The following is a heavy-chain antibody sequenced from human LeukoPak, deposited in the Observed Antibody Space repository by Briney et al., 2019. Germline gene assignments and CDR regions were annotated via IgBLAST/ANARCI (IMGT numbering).Heavy chain of an antibody. CDR3: AKEASNGLNDY. Sequence: GGSLRLSCAASGFTFSSYAMTWVRQAPGKGLEWVSGISGSGGSTYYADSVKGRFTISRDNSKNTMYLQMNSLRAEDTAVYFCAKEASNGLNDYWGQGTLVTVSS. D-gene: IGHD6-19*01. CDR1: GFTFSSYA. J-gene: IGHJ4*02. CDR2: ISGSGGST. V-gene: IGHV3-23*01.